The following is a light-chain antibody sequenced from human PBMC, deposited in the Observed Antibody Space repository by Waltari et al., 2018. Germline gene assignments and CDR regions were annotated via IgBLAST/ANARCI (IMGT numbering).Light chain of an antibody. V-gene: IGLV4-69*01. CDR3: QTWGTGIHV. Sequence: QLVLTQSPSASASLGASVKLTCTLSSGHNTYAIAWHQQQPEKGPRYLMKVNSDGSHSKGDWIPARFSGSSSGAERYLTISSLQSEDEADYYCQTWGTGIHVFGTGTKVTVL. J-gene: IGLJ1*01. CDR2: VNSDGSH. CDR1: SGHNTYA.